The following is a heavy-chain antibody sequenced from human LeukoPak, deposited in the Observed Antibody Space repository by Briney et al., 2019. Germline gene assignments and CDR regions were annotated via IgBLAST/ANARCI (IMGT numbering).Heavy chain of an antibody. D-gene: IGHD2-15*01. CDR3: ARGADIVVVVAARGDAFHI. J-gene: IGHJ3*02. V-gene: IGHV1-8*01. CDR2: MNPNSGNT. Sequence: ASVKVSCKASGYTFTSYDINWVRQATGQGLEWMGWMNPNSGNTGYAQKFQGRVTMTRNTSISTAYMELSSLRSEDTAVYYCARGADIVVVVAARGDAFHIWGQGTMVTVSS. CDR1: GYTFTSYD.